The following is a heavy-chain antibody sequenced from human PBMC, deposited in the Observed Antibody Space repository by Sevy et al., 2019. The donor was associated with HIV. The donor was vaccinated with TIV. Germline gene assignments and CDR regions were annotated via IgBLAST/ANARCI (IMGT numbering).Heavy chain of an antibody. CDR3: ARVIVVVPAAIRSGVDWFDP. J-gene: IGHJ5*02. CDR2: IYYSRST. D-gene: IGHD2-2*02. Sequence: SETLSLTCTVSGGSISSSSYYWGWIRQPPGKGLEWIGSIYYSRSTYYNPSLKSRVTISVDTSKNQFSLKPSSVTAADTAVYYCARVIVVVPAAIRSGVDWFDPWGQGTLVTVSS. CDR1: GGSISSSSYY. V-gene: IGHV4-39*01.